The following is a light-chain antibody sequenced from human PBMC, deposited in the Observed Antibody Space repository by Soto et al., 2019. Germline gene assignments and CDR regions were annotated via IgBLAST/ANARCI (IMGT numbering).Light chain of an antibody. V-gene: IGKV1-39*01. CDR3: QQSYSTPPYT. J-gene: IGKJ2*01. CDR1: QSISSY. Sequence: DIQMTQSPSSLSASVGDRVTITCRASQSISSYLNWYQQKPGKASKLLIYAASSLQSGVPSRFSGSGSGTDFTLTISSLQPEDFATYYCQQSYSTPPYTFGPGTKLEIK. CDR2: AAS.